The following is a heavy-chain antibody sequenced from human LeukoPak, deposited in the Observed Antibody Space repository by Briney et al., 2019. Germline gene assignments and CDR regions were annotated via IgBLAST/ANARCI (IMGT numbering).Heavy chain of an antibody. CDR1: EFTFSRFT. D-gene: IGHD3-22*01. V-gene: IGHV3-21*01. CDR2: ISSSSSYI. J-gene: IGHJ4*02. Sequence: GGSLRLSCAASEFTFSRFTMNWVRQAPGKGLEWVSSISSSSSYIYYADSVKGRFTISRDNAKNSLYLQMNSLRAEDTAVYYCVRDWGYDSSGYWQKYFDTWGQGTLVTVSS. CDR3: VRDWGYDSSGYWQKYFDT.